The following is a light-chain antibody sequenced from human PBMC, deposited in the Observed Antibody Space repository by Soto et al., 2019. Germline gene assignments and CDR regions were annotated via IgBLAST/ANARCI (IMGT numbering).Light chain of an antibody. Sequence: EIGMYKSPDAVAVSLGERATISFRSSQSVLYSSDNKNYLVWYQQKPGQPPKLLIYWASTREFGVPDRFSGSGSGTDFTLTISSLQAEDVAVYYCQHYYTIPLPFGGGTKVDIK. J-gene: IGKJ4*01. CDR1: QSVLYSSDNKNY. CDR2: WAS. V-gene: IGKV4-1*01. CDR3: QHYYTIPLP.